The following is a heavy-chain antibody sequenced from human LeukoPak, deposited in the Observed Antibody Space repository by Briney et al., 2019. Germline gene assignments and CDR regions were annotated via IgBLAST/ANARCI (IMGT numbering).Heavy chain of an antibody. CDR1: GGSFSSYY. CDR3: ARGRGITMIVAVPRSPAFDI. V-gene: IGHV4-34*01. D-gene: IGHD3-22*01. J-gene: IGHJ3*02. Sequence: SETLSLTCAVYGGSFSSYYWSWIRQPPGKGPEWIGEINHSGSTNYNPSLKSRVTISVDTSKNQFSLKLSSVTAADTAVYYCARGRGITMIVAVPRSPAFDIWGQGTMVTVSS. CDR2: INHSGST.